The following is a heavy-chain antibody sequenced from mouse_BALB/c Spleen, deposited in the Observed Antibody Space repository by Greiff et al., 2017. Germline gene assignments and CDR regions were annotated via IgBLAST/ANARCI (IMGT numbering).Heavy chain of an antibody. Sequence: EVNLVESGGGLVQPGGSLKLSCAASGFTFSSYGMSWVRQTPDKRLELVATINSNGGSTYYPDSVKGRFTISRDNAKNTLYLQMSSLKSEDTAMYYCASRTGTGAMDYWGQGTSVTVSS. D-gene: IGHD4-1*01. J-gene: IGHJ4*01. V-gene: IGHV5-6-3*01. CDR2: INSNGGST. CDR1: GFTFSSYG. CDR3: ASRTGTGAMDY.